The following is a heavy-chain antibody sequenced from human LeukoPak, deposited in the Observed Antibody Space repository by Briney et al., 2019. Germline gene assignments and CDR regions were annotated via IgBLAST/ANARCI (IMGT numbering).Heavy chain of an antibody. D-gene: IGHD3-10*01. J-gene: IGHJ5*02. CDR3: ARLGDYYGSGSYFGWFDP. Sequence: GGSLRLSCAASGFTFSGYWMHWVRQAPGKGLVWVSRIKSDGSSTTYADSVKGRFTIFRDNSKNTLYLQMNSLRAEDTAVYYCARLGDYYGSGSYFGWFDPWGQGTLVTVSS. CDR1: GFTFSGYW. CDR2: IKSDGSST. V-gene: IGHV3-74*01.